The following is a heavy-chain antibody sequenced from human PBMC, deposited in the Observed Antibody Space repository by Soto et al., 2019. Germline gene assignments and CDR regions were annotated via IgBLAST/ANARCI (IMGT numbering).Heavy chain of an antibody. CDR1: GFTFSSYS. CDR2: IYSGGST. D-gene: IGHD1-20*01. CDR3: ARDSNWNYYYGMDV. J-gene: IGHJ6*02. V-gene: IGHV3-66*01. Sequence: GGSLRLSCAASGFTFSSYSMNWVRQAPGKGLEWVSVIYSGGSTYYADSVKGRFTISRHNSKNTLYLQMNSLRAEDTAVYYCARDSNWNYYYGMDVWGQGTTVTVSS.